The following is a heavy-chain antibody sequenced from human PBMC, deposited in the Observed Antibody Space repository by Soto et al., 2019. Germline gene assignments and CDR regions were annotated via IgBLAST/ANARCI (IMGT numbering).Heavy chain of an antibody. J-gene: IGHJ6*04. V-gene: IGHV1-2*04. CDR1: GYTFTGYY. CDR2: INPNSGGT. CDR3: ARAREDCSSTSCFLDV. D-gene: IGHD2-2*01. Sequence: ASEKVSCKASGYTFTGYYMHWVRQAPGQGLEWMGWINPNSGGTNYAQKFQGWVTMTRDTSISTAYMELSRLRSDDTAVYYCARAREDCSSTSCFLDVWGKGTTVTVSS.